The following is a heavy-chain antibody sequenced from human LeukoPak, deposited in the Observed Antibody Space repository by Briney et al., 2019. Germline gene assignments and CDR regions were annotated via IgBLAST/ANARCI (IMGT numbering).Heavy chain of an antibody. V-gene: IGHV1-2*02. J-gene: IGHJ4*02. CDR1: GYTFTGYY. CDR3: ARGPQPWTVGSL. Sequence: GASVKVSCKASGYTFTGYYMHWVRQAPGQGLERMGWINPNSGDTNYAQKFQGRVTMTRDTSISTAYMELSRLRSDDTAVYYCARGPQPWTVGSLWGQGTLVTVSS. CDR2: INPNSGDT. D-gene: IGHD4-23*01.